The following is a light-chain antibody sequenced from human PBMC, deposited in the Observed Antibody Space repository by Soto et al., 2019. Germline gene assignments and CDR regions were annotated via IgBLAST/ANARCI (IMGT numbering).Light chain of an antibody. CDR2: GAS. J-gene: IGKJ5*01. CDR3: QQYGSSPIT. Sequence: IVLKQSAATLSLKPGERATLSCRASQSVSSYLAWYQQKPGQAPRLLIYGASSRATGIPDRFSGSGSGTEFTLTISSLQSEDFAVYYCQQYGSSPITFAQGTRLEIK. CDR1: QSVSSY. V-gene: IGKV3-20*01.